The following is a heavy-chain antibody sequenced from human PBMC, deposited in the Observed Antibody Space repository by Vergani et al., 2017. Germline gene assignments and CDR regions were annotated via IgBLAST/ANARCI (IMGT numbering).Heavy chain of an antibody. CDR1: GGSISSSSYY. CDR3: ARVAGTIGRHRSFDY. D-gene: IGHD6-19*01. V-gene: IGHV4-39*07. CDR2: INHSGST. Sequence: QLQLQESGPGLVKPSETLSLTCTVSGGSISSSSYYWSWIRQPPGKGLEWIGEINHSGSTNYNPSLKSRVTISVDTSKNQFSLKLSSVTAADTAVYYCARVAGTIGRHRSFDYWGQGTLVTVSS. J-gene: IGHJ4*02.